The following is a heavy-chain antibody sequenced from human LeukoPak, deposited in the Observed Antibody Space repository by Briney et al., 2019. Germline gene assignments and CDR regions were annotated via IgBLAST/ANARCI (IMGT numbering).Heavy chain of an antibody. D-gene: IGHD4-17*01. CDR3: ARGDYGDYVFPDY. CDR1: GGSISSSSYY. CDR2: IYYSGST. J-gene: IGHJ4*02. Sequence: PSETLSLTCTVSGGSISSSSYYWGWIRQPPGKGLEWIGSIYYSGSTYYNPSLKSRVTISVDTSKNQFSLKLSSVTAADTAVYYCARGDYGDYVFPDYWGQGTLVPVSS. V-gene: IGHV4-39*07.